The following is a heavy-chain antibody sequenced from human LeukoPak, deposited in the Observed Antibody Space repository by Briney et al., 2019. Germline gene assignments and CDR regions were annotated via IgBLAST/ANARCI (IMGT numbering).Heavy chain of an antibody. CDR3: AKTRPLDSSSWSHGDY. CDR1: GFTFSSYV. J-gene: IGHJ4*02. V-gene: IGHV3-23*01. D-gene: IGHD6-13*01. Sequence: GGSLRLSCAASGFTFSSYVMSWVRQAPGKGLEWVSAISGSGDSTYYGDSVKGRFTISRDNSKNTLYLQMNSLRAEDTAVYYCAKTRPLDSSSWSHGDYWGQGTLVTVSS. CDR2: ISGSGDST.